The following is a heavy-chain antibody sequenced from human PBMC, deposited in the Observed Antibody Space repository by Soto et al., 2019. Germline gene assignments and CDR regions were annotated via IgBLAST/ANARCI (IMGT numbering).Heavy chain of an antibody. J-gene: IGHJ4*02. CDR1: GFTFSSYS. CDR2: ITSNGTTV. Sequence: EVHLVESGGGLVQPGGSLRLSCAASGFTFSSYSLNWVRQAPGKGLEWVSYITSNGTTVYYADSVRGRFTISRDNAKNSRYLQMNSLRDDDTAVYYCARGSSNWAYYFDFWGQGTLVTVSS. V-gene: IGHV3-48*02. D-gene: IGHD6-13*01. CDR3: ARGSSNWAYYFDF.